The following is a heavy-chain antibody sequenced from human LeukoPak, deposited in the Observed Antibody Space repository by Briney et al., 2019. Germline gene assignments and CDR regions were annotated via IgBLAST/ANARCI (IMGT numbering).Heavy chain of an antibody. V-gene: IGHV3-72*01. D-gene: IGHD3-16*01. CDR1: GFTFTDHS. CDR3: TRDSSWAFGGY. Sequence: GGSLRLSCAASGFTFTDHSMDWVPHAPGKGRECVGRSTNTATSQKTKYAASVTNRFTISRDDSKNSPYLQMNSLKTEDTAVYFCTRDSSWAFGGYWGGGSLVTASS. J-gene: IGHJ4*02. CDR2: STNTATSQKT.